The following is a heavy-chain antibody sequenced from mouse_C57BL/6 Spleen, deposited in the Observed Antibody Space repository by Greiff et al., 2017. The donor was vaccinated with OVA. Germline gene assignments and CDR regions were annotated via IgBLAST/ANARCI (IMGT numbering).Heavy chain of an antibody. CDR3: ARGGGYPAWFAY. J-gene: IGHJ3*01. CDR1: GYTFTDYY. D-gene: IGHD2-2*01. V-gene: IGHV1-26*01. Sequence: VQLQQSGPELVKPGASVKISCKASGYTFTDYYMNWVQQSHGKSLEWIGDINPNNGVTSYTQKFKGKATLTVDKSSSTVYMELRRLTSEDSAVYYCARGGGYPAWFAYWGQGTLVTVSA. CDR2: INPNNGVT.